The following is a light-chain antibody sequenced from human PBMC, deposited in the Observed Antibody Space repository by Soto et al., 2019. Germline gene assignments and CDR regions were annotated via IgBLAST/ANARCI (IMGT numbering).Light chain of an antibody. Sequence: DIRMTQSPSTLSASVGDRVTITCRASQSISSWLAWYQQKPGKAPKLLIYDASSLESGVPARFSGSGSGTEFNLSISSLQPDYFANYYCQHYYSYLYTFGQGTKLEIK. CDR3: QHYYSYLYT. J-gene: IGKJ2*01. CDR2: DAS. CDR1: QSISSW. V-gene: IGKV1-5*01.